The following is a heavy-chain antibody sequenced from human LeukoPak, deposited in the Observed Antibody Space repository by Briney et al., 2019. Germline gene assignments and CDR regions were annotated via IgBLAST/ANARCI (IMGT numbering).Heavy chain of an antibody. V-gene: IGHV4-4*07. CDR1: GGSFSNDY. CDR2: IFPSGNT. CDR3: ARDQGEGNPSGWYWYFDL. J-gene: IGHJ2*01. Sequence: SETLSLTCTVSGGSFSNDYWSWFRQPAGKGLEWFGRIFPSGNTNYNPSLRSRIPMSVDTAKNQFSLRLTSLTAADTAVYYCARDQGEGNPSGWYWYFDLWGRGTLLTVSS. D-gene: IGHD6-19*01.